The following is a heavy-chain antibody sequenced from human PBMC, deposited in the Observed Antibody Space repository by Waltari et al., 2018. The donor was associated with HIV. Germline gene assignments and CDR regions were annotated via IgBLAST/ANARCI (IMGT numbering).Heavy chain of an antibody. J-gene: IGHJ4*02. CDR1: GFTFSSYG. CDR3: AKHHLSGSYSD. Sequence: QVHLVESGGGVVQPGGSLRLSCAPSGFTFSSYGMHWVRQAPGKVLEWVALIRYDGSNEYYADSVKGRFTISRDNSKNTLYLQMSSLKAEDTAVYYCAKHHLSGSYSDWGQGTLVTVSS. CDR2: IRYDGSNE. D-gene: IGHD1-26*01. V-gene: IGHV3-30*02.